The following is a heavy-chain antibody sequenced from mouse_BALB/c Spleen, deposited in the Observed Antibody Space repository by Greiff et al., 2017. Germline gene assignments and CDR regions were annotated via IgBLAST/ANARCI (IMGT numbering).Heavy chain of an antibody. J-gene: IGHJ3*01. CDR3: AKGTAQFAY. V-gene: IGHV5-12-2*01. CDR1: GFTFSSYT. D-gene: IGHD3-2*02. CDR2: ISNGGGST. Sequence: EVQVVESGGGLVQPGGSLKLSCAASGFTFSSYTMSWVRQTPEKRLEWVAYISNGGGSTYYPDTVKGRFTISRDNAKNTLYLQMSSLKSEDTAMYYCAKGTAQFAYWGQGTLVTVSA.